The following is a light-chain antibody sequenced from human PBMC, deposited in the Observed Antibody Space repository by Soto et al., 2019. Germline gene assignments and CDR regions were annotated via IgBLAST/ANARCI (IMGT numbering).Light chain of an antibody. CDR1: QTVTDSY. CDR3: QQFGCSFS. J-gene: IGKJ4*01. V-gene: IGKV3-20*01. Sequence: IVLTQSPGTLSLSPGESATLSCRASQTVTDSYLAWYQQTPGQAPRLLIYGTSNRAAGVPNRFRGAGSGTDFTLTISRLEPEEFAVYYCQQFGCSFSFGGGTKVEI. CDR2: GTS.